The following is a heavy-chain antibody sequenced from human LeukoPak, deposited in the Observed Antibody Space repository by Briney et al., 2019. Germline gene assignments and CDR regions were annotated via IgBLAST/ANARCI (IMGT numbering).Heavy chain of an antibody. V-gene: IGHV3-74*01. Sequence: PGGSLRLSCAASGNYWMHWVRQARGQGLVWVSHINSDGSWTSYADSVKGRFTISKDNAKNTVYLQMNSLRAEDTAVYYCVSFYETYWGRGTLVTVSS. CDR3: VSFYETY. CDR1: GNYW. D-gene: IGHD2/OR15-2a*01. CDR2: INSDGSWT. J-gene: IGHJ4*02.